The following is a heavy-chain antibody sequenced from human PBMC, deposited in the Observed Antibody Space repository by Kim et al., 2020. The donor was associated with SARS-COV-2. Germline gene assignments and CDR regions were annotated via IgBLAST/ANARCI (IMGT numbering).Heavy chain of an antibody. CDR1: GGSVSSGSYY. Sequence: SETLSLTCTVSGGSVSSGSYYWSWIRQPPGKGLEWIGYIYYSGSTNYNPSLKSRVTISVDTSKNQFSLKLSSVTAADTAVYYCARVTSPRNHDYGDYVGYWGQGTLVTVSS. J-gene: IGHJ4*02. CDR2: IYYSGST. CDR3: ARVTSPRNHDYGDYVGY. D-gene: IGHD4-17*01. V-gene: IGHV4-61*01.